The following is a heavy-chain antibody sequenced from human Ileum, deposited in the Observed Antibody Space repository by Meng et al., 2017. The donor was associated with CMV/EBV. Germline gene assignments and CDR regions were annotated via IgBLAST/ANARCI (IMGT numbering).Heavy chain of an antibody. D-gene: IGHD2-21*02. Sequence: QLPIQGAGPGLVTPSRTLALPCAASGGSVRSSNWRCCGPRQPPEELVGIMEIYHSRITRYNSSLSSLVTISANTSKTPNYLFLITVSAADAAVYDFERFPPPGIQWRVTDYWGQGTLVTVSS. CDR2: IYHSRIT. CDR1: GGSVRSSNW. V-gene: IGHV4-4*02. J-gene: IGHJ4*02. CDR3: ERFPPPGIQWRVTDY.